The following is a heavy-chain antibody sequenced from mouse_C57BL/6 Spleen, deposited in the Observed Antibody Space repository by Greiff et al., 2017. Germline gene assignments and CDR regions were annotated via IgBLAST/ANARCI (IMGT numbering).Heavy chain of an antibody. J-gene: IGHJ2*01. CDR3: TIAYFDY. CDR2: IDPENGDT. V-gene: IGHV14-4*01. Sequence: VHVKQSGAELVRPGASVKLSCTASGFNIKDDYMHWVKQRPEQGLEWIGWIDPENGDTEYASKFQGKATITADTSSNTAYLQLSSLTSEDTAVYYCTIAYFDYWGQGTTLTVSS. CDR1: GFNIKDDY.